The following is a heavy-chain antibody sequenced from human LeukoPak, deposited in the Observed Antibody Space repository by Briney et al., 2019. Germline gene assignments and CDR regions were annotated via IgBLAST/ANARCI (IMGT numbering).Heavy chain of an antibody. CDR1: GGSISSSSFY. Sequence: SETLSLTCTVSGGSISSSSFYWGWIRQPPGKGLEWIGIIYYSVSTYYNPSLKSRVTISVDTSKNQFSLKLSSVTAADTAVYYCARVPTVTFFDYWGQGTLVTVSS. CDR3: ARVPTVTFFDY. V-gene: IGHV4-39*01. J-gene: IGHJ4*02. D-gene: IGHD4-17*01. CDR2: IYYSVST.